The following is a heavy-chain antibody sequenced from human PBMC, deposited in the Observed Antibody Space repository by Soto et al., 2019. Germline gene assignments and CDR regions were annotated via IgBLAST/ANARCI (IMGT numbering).Heavy chain of an antibody. V-gene: IGHV1-18*04. CDR2: IAPHSGRT. CDR1: GYAFTSYG. Sequence: QVQLVQSGPEVKNPGASVRVSCVASGYAFTSYGVNWVRPAPGQGLEWMGWIAPHSGRTTYLPKFQGRVTMTADVSTNPAYIELRSLTSDDTGIYFCARAATGSYHSAYWGQGTVVTVSS. J-gene: IGHJ4*02. CDR3: ARAATGSYHSAY. D-gene: IGHD3-10*01.